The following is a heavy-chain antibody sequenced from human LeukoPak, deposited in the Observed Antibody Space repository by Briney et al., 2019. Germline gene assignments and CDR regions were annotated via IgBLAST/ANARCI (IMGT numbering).Heavy chain of an antibody. CDR2: INHSGST. D-gene: IGHD5-12*01. V-gene: IGHV4-34*01. Sequence: SETLSLTCAVYGGSFSGYYWSWIRQPPGKGLEWIGEINHSGSTNYNPSLKSRVTISVDTSKNQFSLKLSSVTAADTAVYYCARIYSGLRLDYYYYMDVWGKGTTVTISS. J-gene: IGHJ6*03. CDR3: ARIYSGLRLDYYYYMDV. CDR1: GGSFSGYY.